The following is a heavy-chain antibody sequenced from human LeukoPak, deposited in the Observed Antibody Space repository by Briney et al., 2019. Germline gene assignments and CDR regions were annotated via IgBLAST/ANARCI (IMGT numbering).Heavy chain of an antibody. CDR3: AKDRLPYYDILTGYYPLFDY. CDR2: ISSSGSTI. V-gene: IGHV3-48*03. D-gene: IGHD3-9*01. CDR1: GFTFSSYE. Sequence: GGSLRLSCAASGFTFSSYEMNWVRQAPGKGLEWVSYISSSGSTIYYADSVKGRFTISRDNSKNTLYLQMNSLRAEDTAVYYCAKDRLPYYDILTGYYPLFDYWGQGTLVTVSS. J-gene: IGHJ4*02.